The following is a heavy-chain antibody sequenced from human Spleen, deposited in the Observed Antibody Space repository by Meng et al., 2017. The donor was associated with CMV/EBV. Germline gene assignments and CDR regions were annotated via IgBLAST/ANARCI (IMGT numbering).Heavy chain of an antibody. J-gene: IGHJ4*02. D-gene: IGHD3-10*01. CDR3: ARDPRAGAHFDY. V-gene: IGHV3-74*03. Sequence: GESLKISCAASGFTFSNYWMQWVRQAPGKGLVWVSYINGDESSTTYADSVKDRFTISRDNAKNTLYLQMNSLRVEDTAVYYCARDPRAGAHFDYWGQGTLVTVSS. CDR1: GFTFSNYW. CDR2: INGDESST.